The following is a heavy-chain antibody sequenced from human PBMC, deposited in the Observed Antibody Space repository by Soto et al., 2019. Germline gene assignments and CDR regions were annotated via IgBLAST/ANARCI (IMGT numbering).Heavy chain of an antibody. D-gene: IGHD6-13*01. J-gene: IGHJ4*02. CDR3: ARYRREAVAGYTLDN. V-gene: IGHV4-59*01. Sequence: SETLSLTCTVSCGSISSNYWAWIRQPPGKGLEWIGYVYNSGSTNYNPSLKSRVTISEDTSKSQFSLKVNSMTAVDTAVYYCARYRREAVAGYTLDNWGQGILVTVSS. CDR1: CGSISSNY. CDR2: VYNSGST.